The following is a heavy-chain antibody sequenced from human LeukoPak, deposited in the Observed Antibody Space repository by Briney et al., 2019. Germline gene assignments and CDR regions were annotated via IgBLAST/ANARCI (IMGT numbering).Heavy chain of an antibody. CDR1: GYTFTSYG. J-gene: IGHJ1*01. D-gene: IGHD6-13*01. Sequence: ASVKVSCKASGYTFTSYGISWVRRAPGQGLEWMGWISAYNGNTNYAQKLQGRVTMTTDTSTSTAYMELRSLRSDDTAVYYCARDARSSSWEEYFQHWGQGTLVTVSS. V-gene: IGHV1-18*01. CDR3: ARDARSSSWEEYFQH. CDR2: ISAYNGNT.